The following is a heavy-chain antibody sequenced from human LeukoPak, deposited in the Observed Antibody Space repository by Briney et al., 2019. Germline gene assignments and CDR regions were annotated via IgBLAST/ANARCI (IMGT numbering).Heavy chain of an antibody. V-gene: IGHV3-30*18. CDR3: AKEGWDKSYWYGRIDY. CDR2: ISNDGNKK. Sequence: GGSLRLSCAATGFTFSTYGMHWVRQAPGKGLEWVAAISNDGNKKYYADSVKGRFTISRDNPKNTLFLQMNSLRAEDTAVYYRAKEGWDKSYWYGRIDYWGQGTLVTVSS. CDR1: GFTFSTYG. J-gene: IGHJ4*02. D-gene: IGHD2-8*02.